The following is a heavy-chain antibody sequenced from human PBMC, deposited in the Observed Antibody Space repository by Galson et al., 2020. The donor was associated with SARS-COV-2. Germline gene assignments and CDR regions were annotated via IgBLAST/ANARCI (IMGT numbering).Heavy chain of an antibody. CDR2: ISAYNGNT. Sequence: ASVKVSCKASGYTFTSYGISWVRQAPGQGLEWMGWISAYNGNTNYAQKLQGRVTMTTDTSTSTAYMELRSLRSDDTAVYYCARDRFGGSGSYYNDPLDYWGQGTLVTVSS. CDR1: GYTFTSYG. V-gene: IGHV1-18*01. CDR3: ARDRFGGSGSYYNDPLDY. D-gene: IGHD3-10*01. J-gene: IGHJ4*02.